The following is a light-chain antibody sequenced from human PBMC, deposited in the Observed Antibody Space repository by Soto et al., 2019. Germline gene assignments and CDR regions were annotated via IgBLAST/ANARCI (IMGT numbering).Light chain of an antibody. V-gene: IGKV3-11*01. CDR3: EQRSNWPFN. J-gene: IGKJ4*01. CDR1: HSVSSY. CDR2: YAS. Sequence: EIVLTQSPATLSLSPAERATLSCRASHSVSSYLAWYQQKPGQAPRLLIYYASNRATGIPARVSGSWSGSVVTLTISGLEPEDGAVYYCEQRSNWPFNFGGGTKVVIK.